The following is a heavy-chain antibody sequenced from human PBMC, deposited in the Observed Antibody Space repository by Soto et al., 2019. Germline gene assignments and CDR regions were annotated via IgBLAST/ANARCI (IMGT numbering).Heavy chain of an antibody. CDR2: VDHSGTT. J-gene: IGHJ4*02. D-gene: IGHD2-15*01. V-gene: IGHV4-4*02. CDR3: ARREALSGTAAAPVD. CDR1: GGSIITRNW. Sequence: QVQLQESGPGLVKASGTLSLTCTVSGGSIITRNWWSWVRQPPGKGLEWIGEVDHSGTTNYNPSLQSRVTISVDMSKNKVYLKLTPATTADTAVYYCARREALSGTAAAPVDWGQGTLVNVSS.